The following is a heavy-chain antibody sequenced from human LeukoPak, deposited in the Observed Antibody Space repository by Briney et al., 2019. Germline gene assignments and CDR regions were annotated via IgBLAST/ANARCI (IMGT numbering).Heavy chain of an antibody. V-gene: IGHV3-23*01. Sequence: GGSLRLSCAASGFTFSSYAMSWVRQAPGKGLEWVSAISGSGGSTYYADSVKGRFTISGDNSKNTLYLQMNSLRAEDTAVYYCAKDSYVYDSSGFDYWGQGTLVTVSS. CDR1: GFTFSSYA. CDR2: ISGSGGST. D-gene: IGHD3-22*01. J-gene: IGHJ4*02. CDR3: AKDSYVYDSSGFDY.